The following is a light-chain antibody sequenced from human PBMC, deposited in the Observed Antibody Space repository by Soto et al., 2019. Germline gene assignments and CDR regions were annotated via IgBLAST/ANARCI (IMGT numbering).Light chain of an antibody. CDR1: SSDVGGYNY. Sequence: QSVLTQPASVSGSPGQSITISCTGTSSDVGGYNYVSWYQQHPGKAPKLMIYEVSNRPSGVSNRFSGSKSGNTASLTISGLQAEDDADYYCSSYTSRSTPWVFGGGTKLTVL. V-gene: IGLV2-14*01. J-gene: IGLJ3*02. CDR2: EVS. CDR3: SSYTSRSTPWV.